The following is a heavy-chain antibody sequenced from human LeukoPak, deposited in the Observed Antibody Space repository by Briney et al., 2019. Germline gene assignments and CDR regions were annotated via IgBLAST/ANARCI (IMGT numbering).Heavy chain of an antibody. Sequence: ASVKVSCKASGYTFTSYDINWVRQATEQGLEWMGWMNPNSGNTGYAQKFQGRVTITRNTSISTAYMELSSLRSEDTAVYYCARGGYSSSWSREGVDYWGQGTLVTVSS. CDR3: ARGGYSSSWSREGVDY. D-gene: IGHD6-13*01. V-gene: IGHV1-8*03. J-gene: IGHJ4*02. CDR2: MNPNSGNT. CDR1: GYTFTSYD.